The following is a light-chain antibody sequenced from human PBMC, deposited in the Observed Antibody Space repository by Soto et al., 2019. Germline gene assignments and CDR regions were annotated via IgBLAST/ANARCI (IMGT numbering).Light chain of an antibody. J-gene: IGKJ5*01. CDR1: QSFSSW. CDR2: MAS. V-gene: IGKV1-5*03. CDR3: QQYNSYSST. Sequence: IQMTKSPSTLSASVGDRVTITCRAGQSFSSWLAWYQQKPGKAPKLLIYMASSLESGVPSRFSGSGSGTEFTLTISSLQPDDFATYYCQQYNSYSSTFGQGTRLEIK.